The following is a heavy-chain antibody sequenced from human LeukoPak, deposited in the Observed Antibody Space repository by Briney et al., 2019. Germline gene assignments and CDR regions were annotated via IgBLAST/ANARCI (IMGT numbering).Heavy chain of an antibody. D-gene: IGHD4-23*01. Sequence: SETLSLTCTVSGGSISSSSYYWGWIRQPPGKGLEWIGSIYYSGSTYYNPSLKSRVTISVDTSKNQFSLKLSSVTAADTAVYYCARHVCSDYGGNFYYFDYWGQGTLVTVSS. J-gene: IGHJ4*02. CDR1: GGSISSSSYY. CDR2: IYYSGST. CDR3: ARHVCSDYGGNFYYFDY. V-gene: IGHV4-39*01.